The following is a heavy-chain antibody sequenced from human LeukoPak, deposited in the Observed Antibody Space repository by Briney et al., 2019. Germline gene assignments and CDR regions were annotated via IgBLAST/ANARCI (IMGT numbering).Heavy chain of an antibody. J-gene: IGHJ4*02. CDR1: GYTLTELS. Sequence: ASVKVSCKVSGYTLTELSIHWVRQAPGKGLEWMGGFDPEDGETIYAQKFQGRVTMTEDTSTDTAYMELSSLRSEDTAVYYCATSVRGVIPDLDYWGQGTLVTVSS. V-gene: IGHV1-24*01. CDR2: FDPEDGET. CDR3: ATSVRGVIPDLDY. D-gene: IGHD3-10*01.